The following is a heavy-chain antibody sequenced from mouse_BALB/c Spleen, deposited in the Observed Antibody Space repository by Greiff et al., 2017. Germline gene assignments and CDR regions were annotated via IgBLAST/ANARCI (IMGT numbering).Heavy chain of an antibody. CDR3: ARQDGYDKGFDY. J-gene: IGHJ3*01. V-gene: IGHV5-6*02. CDR1: GFTFSSYG. CDR2: ISSGGSYT. D-gene: IGHD2-2*01. Sequence: EVKLEESGGDLVKPGGSLKLSCAASGFTFSSYGMSWVRQTPDKRLEWVATISSGGSYTYYPDSVKGRFTLSRDNATNTRYLQLSSLKSEDTAMYYCARQDGYDKGFDYWGQGTLVTVSA.